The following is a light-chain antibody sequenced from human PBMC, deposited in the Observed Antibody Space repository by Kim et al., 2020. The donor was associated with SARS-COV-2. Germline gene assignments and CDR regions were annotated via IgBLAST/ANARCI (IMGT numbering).Light chain of an antibody. CDR3: QQYNSYPLT. Sequence: ASVGVSVTIPCRASQSISSLLAWYQQKPGTAPKLLIYDASSLESGAPSRFSGSGSGTEFTLTISSLQPDDFATYYCQQYNSYPLTFGGGTKVDIK. CDR1: QSISSL. CDR2: DAS. V-gene: IGKV1-5*01. J-gene: IGKJ4*01.